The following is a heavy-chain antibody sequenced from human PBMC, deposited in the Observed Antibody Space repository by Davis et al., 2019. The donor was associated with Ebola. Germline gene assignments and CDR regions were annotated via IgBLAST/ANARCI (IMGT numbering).Heavy chain of an antibody. D-gene: IGHD1-26*01. V-gene: IGHV3-73*01. CDR3: ARAQLRATTFVRTGGMNV. Sequence: GESLKISCAVSGLRFSDSSMHWVRQAPGKGLEWVGRITVRADNYATEYLDSVKGRFTISRDDSKMTAYLQMNSLRAEDAAVYYCARAQLRATTFVRTGGMNVWGQGTTVTVSS. CDR2: ITVRADNYAT. J-gene: IGHJ6*02. CDR1: GLRFSDSS.